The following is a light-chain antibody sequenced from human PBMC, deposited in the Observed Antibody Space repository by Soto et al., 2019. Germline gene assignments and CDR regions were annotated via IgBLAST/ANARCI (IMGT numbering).Light chain of an antibody. CDR2: GNS. V-gene: IGLV1-40*01. J-gene: IGLJ2*01. CDR3: QSYDSSLSAL. CDR1: SSKIGAGYD. Sequence: QSVLTQPPSASGAPGQRVTISCTGSSSKIGAGYDVHWYQQLPGTAPKLLIYGNSNRPSGVPDRFSGAKSGTSASLAITGLQAEDEADYYCQSYDSSLSALFGGGTKLTVL.